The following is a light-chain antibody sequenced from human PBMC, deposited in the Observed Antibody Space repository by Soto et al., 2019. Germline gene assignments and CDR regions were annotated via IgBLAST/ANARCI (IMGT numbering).Light chain of an antibody. CDR2: SAS. CDR1: HSINRN. Sequence: EIVMTQSPGFLSVSPGERVTLSCRASHSINRNLAWYQQKPGQGPRLLIYSASTRAAGIPPRFSGRGSGTAFTLTTSSLQSEDFAVDYCQQYDNWPLLFGVGTKVGSK. CDR3: QQYDNWPLL. J-gene: IGKJ4*02. V-gene: IGKV3-15*01.